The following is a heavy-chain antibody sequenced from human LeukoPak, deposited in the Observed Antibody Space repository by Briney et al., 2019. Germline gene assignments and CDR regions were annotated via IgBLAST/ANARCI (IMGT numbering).Heavy chain of an antibody. J-gene: IGHJ4*02. CDR3: ARQRRGAAAGFTFDY. Sequence: GGSLRLSCAASGFTFSSSAMSWVRQAPGKGLEWVSSITGSGRGDSTNYADSVKGRFTISRDNSKSTLYLQMSSLTAKDTAVYYCARQRRGAAAGFTFDYWGQGTLVTVST. CDR2: ITGSGRGDST. D-gene: IGHD6-13*01. V-gene: IGHV3-23*01. CDR1: GFTFSSSA.